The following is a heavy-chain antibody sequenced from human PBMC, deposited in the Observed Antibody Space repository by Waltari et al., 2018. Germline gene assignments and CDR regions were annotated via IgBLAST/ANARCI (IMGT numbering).Heavy chain of an antibody. V-gene: IGHV3-9*01. D-gene: IGHD3-22*01. Sequence: EVQLVESGGGLVHPGRSLRPSCAASGFTFADYAMHWVPQAPGKGLEWVAGINWNSDSIGYGDSVKGRFTISRDNARNSLYLQMNSLTTEDTAVYYCLKKNDEVYDRNGLVYDAFDVWGQGTMVTVST. CDR3: LKKNDEVYDRNGLVYDAFDV. CDR2: INWNSDSI. J-gene: IGHJ3*01. CDR1: GFTFADYA.